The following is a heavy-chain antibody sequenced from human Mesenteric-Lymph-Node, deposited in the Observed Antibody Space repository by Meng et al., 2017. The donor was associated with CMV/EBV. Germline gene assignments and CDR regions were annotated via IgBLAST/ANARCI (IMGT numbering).Heavy chain of an antibody. Sequence: SVKVSCKASGDRFNFNSYSFTWVRQAPGQGLEWMGGIIPIHGTATFAQRFQGRVALTTDESSSTAYMELNSLTSEDTAVYYCACFWTGHSHNWLDPWGQGSLVTVSS. CDR1: GDRFNFNSYS. D-gene: IGHD3/OR15-3a*01. V-gene: IGHV1-69*16. CDR3: ACFWTGHSHNWLDP. J-gene: IGHJ5*01. CDR2: IIPIHGTA.